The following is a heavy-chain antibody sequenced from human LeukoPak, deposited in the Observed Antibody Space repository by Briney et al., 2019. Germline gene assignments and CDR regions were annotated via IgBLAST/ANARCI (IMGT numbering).Heavy chain of an antibody. J-gene: IGHJ4*02. CDR2: IYHSGST. V-gene: IGHV4-38-2*02. Sequence: ASETLSLTCAVSGYSISSGYYWGWIRPPPGKGLEWIGSIYHSGSTYYNPSLKSRVTILVDTSKNQFSLKLSSVTAADTAVYYCARDRYYFDYWGQGTLVTVSS. CDR1: GYSISSGYY. CDR3: ARDRYYFDY.